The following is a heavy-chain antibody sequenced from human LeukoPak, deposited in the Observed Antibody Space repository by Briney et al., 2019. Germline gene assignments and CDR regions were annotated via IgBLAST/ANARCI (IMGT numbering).Heavy chain of an antibody. CDR2: ISGSGGST. CDR3: AKMVDDIFDY. J-gene: IGHJ4*02. D-gene: IGHD3-9*01. CDR1: GFTFSSYS. Sequence: GGSLRLSCAASGFTFSSYSMNWVRQAPGKGLEWVSAISGSGGSTYYADSVKGRFTISRDNSKNTLYLQMNSLRAEDTAVYYCAKMVDDIFDYWGQGTLVTVSS. V-gene: IGHV3-23*01.